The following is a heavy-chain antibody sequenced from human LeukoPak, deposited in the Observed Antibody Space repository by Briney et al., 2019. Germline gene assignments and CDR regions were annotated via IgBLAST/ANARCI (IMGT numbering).Heavy chain of an antibody. V-gene: IGHV3-48*03. CDR1: GFIFNSYE. Sequence: GSLRLSCAASGFIFNSYEMNWVRQAPGKGLEWVAFISYSGNSIYYADSVKGRFTISRDNAKNSLYLQMSSLSAEDTAVYYCARVNYGSASYDNWFDPWGQGTLVTVSS. D-gene: IGHD3-10*01. CDR3: ARVNYGSASYDNWFDP. CDR2: ISYSGNSI. J-gene: IGHJ5*02.